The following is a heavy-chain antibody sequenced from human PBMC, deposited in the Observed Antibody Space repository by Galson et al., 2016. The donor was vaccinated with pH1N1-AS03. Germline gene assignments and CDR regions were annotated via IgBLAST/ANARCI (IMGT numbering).Heavy chain of an antibody. Sequence: SETLSLTCTVSGGSISSYYWTWIRQPPGKGLEWIGHIYYSGGTNYNPSLKSRVTISVDTSKNQFSLKLSSVTAADTAVYYCARFRSSWTFYYGLDVWGQGTTVTVSS. V-gene: IGHV4-59*01. J-gene: IGHJ6*02. CDR1: GGSISSYY. CDR3: ARFRSSWTFYYGLDV. D-gene: IGHD6-13*01. CDR2: IYYSGGT.